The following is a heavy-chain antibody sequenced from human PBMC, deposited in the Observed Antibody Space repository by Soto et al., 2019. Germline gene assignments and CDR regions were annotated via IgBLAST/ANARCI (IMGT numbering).Heavy chain of an antibody. CDR3: ARIELGYDAFDI. V-gene: IGHV3-21*01. CDR2: ISSSSSYI. D-gene: IGHD6-6*01. Sequence: EVQLVESGGGLVKPGGSLRLSRAASGFTFSSYSMNWVRQSPGKGLEWVSAISSSSSYIYYADSVKGRFTISRDNAKNSLYLQMKSVGAEDTAVYDCARIELGYDAFDIWGQGTMVTVSS. J-gene: IGHJ3*02. CDR1: GFTFSSYS.